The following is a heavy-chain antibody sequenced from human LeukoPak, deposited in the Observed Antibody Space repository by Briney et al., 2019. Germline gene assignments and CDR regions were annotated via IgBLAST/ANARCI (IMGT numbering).Heavy chain of an antibody. CDR3: ARAGYSSSWRERYKYYFDY. Sequence: GGSLRLSCAASGFTFSSYSMNWVRQAPGKGLEWVSLISSSSSHIHYADSVRGRFTISRDNAKNSLYLQMKSLRAEDTAVYYCARAGYSSSWRERYKYYFDYWGQGTLVTVSS. V-gene: IGHV3-21*01. CDR1: GFTFSSYS. CDR2: ISSSSSHI. D-gene: IGHD6-13*01. J-gene: IGHJ4*02.